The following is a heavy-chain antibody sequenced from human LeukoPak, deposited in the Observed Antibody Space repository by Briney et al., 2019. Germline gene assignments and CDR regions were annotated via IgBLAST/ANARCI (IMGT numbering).Heavy chain of an antibody. V-gene: IGHV1-2*02. CDR3: ARTLYYDFRSGMGYFDY. J-gene: IGHJ4*02. CDR2: INPNSGGA. CDR1: GYTFTGYY. Sequence: ASVKVSCQASGYTFTGYYIHWVRLAPGPGLEWVGLINPNSGGATYAQKFQGRITMTTDTSISKAYMELRSLRSDDTAMYYCARTLYYDFRSGMGYFDYWGQGTLVTVSS. D-gene: IGHD3-3*01.